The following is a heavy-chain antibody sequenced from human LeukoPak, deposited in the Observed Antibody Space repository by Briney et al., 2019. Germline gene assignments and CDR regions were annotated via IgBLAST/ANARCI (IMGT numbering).Heavy chain of an antibody. CDR1: GYTLTELS. V-gene: IGHV1-24*01. CDR3: ATVYSGSSQSFDY. Sequence: ASVKVPCKVSGYTLTELSMQWVRQAPGKGLEWMGGFDPEDGETIYAQKFQGRVTMTEDTSTDTAYMELSSLRSEDTAVYYCATVYSGSSQSFDYWGQGTLVTVSS. D-gene: IGHD3-10*01. J-gene: IGHJ4*02. CDR2: FDPEDGET.